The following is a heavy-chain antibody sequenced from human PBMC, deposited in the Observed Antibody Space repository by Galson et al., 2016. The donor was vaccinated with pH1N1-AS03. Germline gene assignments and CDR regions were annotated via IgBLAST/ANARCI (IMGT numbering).Heavy chain of an antibody. V-gene: IGHV1-69*13. CDR2: ITPIFGTT. CDR1: GGTHSIYA. Sequence: SVKVPCKASGGTHSIYAISWVRLVPGQGLEWMGGITPIFGTTNYAQMFQGRVTITADDSTDTVYMELKSLISEDTAVYYCARGKDFWSGYPEDPLDFWGQGTMVTVSS. CDR3: ARGKDFWSGYPEDPLDF. D-gene: IGHD3-3*01. J-gene: IGHJ3*01.